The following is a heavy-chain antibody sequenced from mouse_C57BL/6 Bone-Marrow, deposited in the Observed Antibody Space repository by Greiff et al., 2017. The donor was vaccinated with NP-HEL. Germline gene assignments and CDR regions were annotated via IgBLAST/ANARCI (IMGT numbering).Heavy chain of an antibody. J-gene: IGHJ2*01. CDR2: IYPGSGST. CDR3: ARGDYDYDGGYYFDY. CDR1: GYTFTSYW. V-gene: IGHV1-55*01. D-gene: IGHD2-4*01. Sequence: QVQLKEPGAELVKPGASVKMSCKASGYTFTSYWITWVKQRPGQGLEWIGDIYPGSGSTNYNEKFKSKATLTVDTSSSTAYMQLSSLTSEDSAVYYCARGDYDYDGGYYFDYWGQGTTLTVSS.